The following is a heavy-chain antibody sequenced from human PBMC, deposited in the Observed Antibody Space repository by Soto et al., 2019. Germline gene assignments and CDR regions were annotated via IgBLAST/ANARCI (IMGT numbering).Heavy chain of an antibody. V-gene: IGHV1-2*02. Sequence: QVPLVQSGAEVKKPGASVKVSCKAPRYIFTAYFMHWVRQAPGQRLGWMGWINPNNGATHYGLSFQGRVTMTRDTSISTAYMELSSLRSDDTAVYYCASHDPGARFDPWGQGTLVIVSS. CDR2: INPNNGAT. D-gene: IGHD1-1*01. CDR1: RYIFTAYF. J-gene: IGHJ5*02. CDR3: ASHDPGARFDP.